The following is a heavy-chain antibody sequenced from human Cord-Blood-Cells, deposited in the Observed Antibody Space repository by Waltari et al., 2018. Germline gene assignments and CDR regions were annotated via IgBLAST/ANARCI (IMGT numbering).Heavy chain of an antibody. CDR2: ISWKRCSN. V-gene: IGHV3-9*01. J-gene: IGHJ3*02. CDR1: GFTFDDYA. CDR3: AKGSRGPPHDAFCI. Sequence: EVQLVESGGGLVQPGRSLRLSCAASGFTFDDYAMHWVRQAPGKGLGGVSSISWKRCSNGLSDPVKGRITIPRGNAKDPPDLQMNNLRAGDHGLYYFAKGSRGPPHDAFCIRGQGTIVTVSS. D-gene: IGHD5-12*01.